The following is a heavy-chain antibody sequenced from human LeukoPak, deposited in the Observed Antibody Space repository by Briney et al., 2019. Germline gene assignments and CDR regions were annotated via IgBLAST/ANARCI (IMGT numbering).Heavy chain of an antibody. CDR1: GGSFSGYY. D-gene: IGHD3-16*01. CDR3: ARVGSYAFDY. CDR2: INHSGST. J-gene: IGHJ4*02. V-gene: IGHV4-34*01. Sequence: SETLSLTCAVYGGSFSGYYWSWIRQPPGKGLEWIGEINHSGSTNYNPSLKSRVTTSVDTSKNQFSLKLSSVTAADTAVYYCARVGSYAFDYWGQGTLVTVSS.